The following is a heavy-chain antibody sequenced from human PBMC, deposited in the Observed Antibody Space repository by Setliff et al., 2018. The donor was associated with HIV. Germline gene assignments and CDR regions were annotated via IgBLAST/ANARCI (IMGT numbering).Heavy chain of an antibody. CDR1: GGSFSGYY. V-gene: IGHV4-34*01. CDR2: INHSGST. D-gene: IGHD3-22*01. J-gene: IGHJ3*02. Sequence: PSETLSLTCAVYGGSFSGYYWSWIRQSPGKGLEWIGEINHSGSTKYNPSLKSRVTISVDTSKNQFSLKLSPVTAADTAVYYCARHSITLVVGVPERDDAFDIWG. CDR3: ARHSITLVVGVPERDDAFDI.